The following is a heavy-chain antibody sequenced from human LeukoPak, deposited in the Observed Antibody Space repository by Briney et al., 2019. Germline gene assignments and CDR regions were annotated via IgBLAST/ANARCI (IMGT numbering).Heavy chain of an antibody. D-gene: IGHD5-18*01. Sequence: SETLSLTCTVSGGTISSSSYYWGWIRQPPGKGLEWIGYIYYSGSTNYNPSLKSRVTISVDTSKNQFSLKLSSVTAADTAVYYCARVQLRWFDPWGQGTLVTVSS. CDR1: GGTISSSSYY. J-gene: IGHJ5*02. CDR2: IYYSGST. V-gene: IGHV4-61*05. CDR3: ARVQLRWFDP.